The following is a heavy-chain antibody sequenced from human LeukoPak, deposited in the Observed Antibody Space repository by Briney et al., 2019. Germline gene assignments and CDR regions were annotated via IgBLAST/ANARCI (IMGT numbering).Heavy chain of an antibody. D-gene: IGHD4-17*01. CDR1: GYTFTSYA. Sequence: GASVKVSCKASGYTFTSYAMNWVRQAPGQGLEWMGWINTNTGNPTYAQGFTGRFVFSLDTSVSTAYLQISSLKAEDTAVYYCARGAPELTTAPGVTTINLRYYMDVWGKGTTVTVSS. CDR3: ARGAPELTTAPGVTTINLRYYMDV. CDR2: INTNTGNP. V-gene: IGHV7-4-1*02. J-gene: IGHJ6*03.